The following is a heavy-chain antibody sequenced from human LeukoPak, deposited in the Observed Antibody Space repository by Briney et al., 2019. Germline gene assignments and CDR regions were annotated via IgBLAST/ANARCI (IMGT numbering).Heavy chain of an antibody. D-gene: IGHD3-10*01. CDR2: INPNSGGT. Sequence: ASVKVSCKASGYTFSGYYMHWVRQAPGQGLEWMGWINPNSGGTNYAQKFQGRVTMTRDTSISTAYMELSRLRYDDTAVYYCARPLRVTMVRGAAFRASSDFDPWGQGTLVTVSS. CDR3: ARPLRVTMVRGAAFRASSDFDP. J-gene: IGHJ5*02. V-gene: IGHV1-2*02. CDR1: GYTFSGYY.